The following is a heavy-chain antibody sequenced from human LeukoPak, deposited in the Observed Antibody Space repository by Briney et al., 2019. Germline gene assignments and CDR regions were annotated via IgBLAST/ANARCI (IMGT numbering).Heavy chain of an antibody. CDR3: AREGPAAPGYYYYYMDV. D-gene: IGHD2-2*01. V-gene: IGHV4-30-2*01. CDR2: IYHSGST. J-gene: IGHJ6*03. Sequence: PSETLSLTCTVSGGSISSGGYYWSWIRQPPGKGLEWIGYIYHSGSTYYNPSLKSRVTISVDTSKNQFSLKLSSVTAADTAVYYCAREGPAAPGYYYYYMDVWGKGTTVTVSS. CDR1: GGSISSGGYY.